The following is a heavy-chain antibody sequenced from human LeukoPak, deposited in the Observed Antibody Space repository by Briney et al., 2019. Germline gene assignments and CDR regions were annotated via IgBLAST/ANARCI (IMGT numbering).Heavy chain of an antibody. CDR3: ARTARVYAH. CDR1: GFTFSDYY. CDR2: ISGSGSDI. Sequence: GGSLRLSCVASGFTFSDYYMSWVRQAPGRGLECLSYISGSGSDINYADSVKGRFTIPRDNAKNSLYLQMNSLRVEGTAVYYCARTARVYAHWGQGTPATVSS. D-gene: IGHD2-2*01. V-gene: IGHV3-11*01. J-gene: IGHJ4*02.